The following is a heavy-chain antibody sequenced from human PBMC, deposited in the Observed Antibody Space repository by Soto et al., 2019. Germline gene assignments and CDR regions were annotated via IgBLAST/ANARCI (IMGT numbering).Heavy chain of an antibody. CDR3: ARVPGVGYYDSSGYREDYYFDY. D-gene: IGHD3-22*01. CDR2: INAGNGNT. V-gene: IGHV1-3*01. CDR1: GYTFTSYA. J-gene: IGHJ4*02. Sequence: EASVKVSCKASGYTFTSYAMHWVRQAPGQRLEWMGWINAGNGNTKYSQKFQGRVTITRDTSASTAYMELSSLRSEDTAVYYCARVPGVGYYDSSGYREDYYFDYWGQGTLVTVSS.